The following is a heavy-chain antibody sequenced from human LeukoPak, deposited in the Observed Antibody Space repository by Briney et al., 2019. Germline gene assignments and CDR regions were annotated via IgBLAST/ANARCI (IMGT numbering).Heavy chain of an antibody. D-gene: IGHD3-10*01. CDR3: AKDPASITTLPGWFDP. CDR1: GFTFSSYA. CDR2: ISGSGGST. V-gene: IGHV3-23*01. Sequence: PGGSLRLSCAASGFTFSSYAMSWVRQAPGKGLEWVSAISGSGGSTYYADSVKGRFTISRDNSNNTLFLRMNDLRADDTAVYYCAKDPASITTLPGWFDPWGLGTLVTVSS. J-gene: IGHJ5*02.